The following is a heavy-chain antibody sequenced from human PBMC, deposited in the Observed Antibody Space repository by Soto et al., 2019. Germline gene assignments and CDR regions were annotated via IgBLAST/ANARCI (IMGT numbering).Heavy chain of an antibody. CDR3: VRRGDDSWSDYYYYFDC. CDR1: GFTFSSYA. J-gene: IGHJ4*02. V-gene: IGHV3-23*01. D-gene: IGHD3-3*01. CDR2: IGGRGVTP. Sequence: PGGSLRLSCAASGFTFSSYAMSWVRQAPGKGLEWVSSIGGRGVTPLYADSVKGRFTISRDNSKNTLYLQMNSLRVEDTAIYYCVRRGDDSWSDYYYYFDCWGLGTLVTVSS.